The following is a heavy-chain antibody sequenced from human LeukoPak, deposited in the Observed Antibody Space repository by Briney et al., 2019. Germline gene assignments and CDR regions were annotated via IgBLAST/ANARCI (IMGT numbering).Heavy chain of an antibody. CDR2: MNPNSGNT. V-gene: IGHV1-8*02. CDR3: ARGRRLRSSGYYFPSYYFDY. CDR1: GYTFTSYG. Sequence: ASVKVSCKASGYTFTSYGISWVRQATGQGLEWMGWMNPNSGNTGYAQKFQGRVTMTRNTSISTAYMELSSLRSEDTAVYYCARGRRLRSSGYYFPSYYFDYWGQGTLVTVSS. D-gene: IGHD3-22*01. J-gene: IGHJ4*02.